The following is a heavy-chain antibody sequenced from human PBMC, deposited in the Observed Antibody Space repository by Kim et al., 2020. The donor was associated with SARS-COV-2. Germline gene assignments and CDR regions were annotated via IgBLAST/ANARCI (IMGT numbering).Heavy chain of an antibody. CDR2: ISSNGGST. J-gene: IGHJ4*02. CDR1: GFTFSSYA. V-gene: IGHV3-64D*06. D-gene: IGHD6-13*01. CDR3: RGSSWYFPNHFDY. Sequence: GGSLRLSCSASGFTFSSYAMHWVRQAPGKGLEYVSAISSNGGSTYYADSVKGRFTISRDNSKNTLYLQMSSLRAEDTAVYYCRGSSWYFPNHFDYWGQGTLVTVSS.